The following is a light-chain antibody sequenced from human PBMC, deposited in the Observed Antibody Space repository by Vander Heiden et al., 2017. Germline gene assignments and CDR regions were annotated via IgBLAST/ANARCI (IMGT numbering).Light chain of an antibody. CDR1: QSVSSSY. V-gene: IGKV3-20*01. CDR3: QQYGIAHPGLRT. J-gene: IGKJ1*01. CDR2: GAS. Sequence: EIVLTQSPGTLSLSPGERATLSCRASQSVSSSYLAWYQQKPGQAPRLLIYGASSRATGIPDRFSGSGYGTDFTLTISRLDPEEFAVYYCQQYGIAHPGLRTFGQGTKVEIK.